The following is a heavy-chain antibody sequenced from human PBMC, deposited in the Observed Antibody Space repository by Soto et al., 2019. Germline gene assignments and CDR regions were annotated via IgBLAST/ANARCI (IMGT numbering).Heavy chain of an antibody. CDR3: ARSSSGWSLSLDWFDP. V-gene: IGHV4-4*02. CDR1: GGSIISSNW. D-gene: IGHD6-19*01. J-gene: IGHJ5*02. Sequence: SETLSLTCAVSGGSIISSNWWSLVRQPPGKGLEWIGEIYHSGSTNYNPSLKSRVTISVDKSKNQFSLKLSSVTAADTAVYYCARSSSGWSLSLDWFDPWGQGTLVTVSS. CDR2: IYHSGST.